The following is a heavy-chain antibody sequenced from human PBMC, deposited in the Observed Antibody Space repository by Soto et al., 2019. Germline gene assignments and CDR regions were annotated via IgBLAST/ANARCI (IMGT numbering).Heavy chain of an antibody. D-gene: IGHD3-9*01. Sequence: PGGSLRLYCPGPGFTFSRYAMSWVRQAPGKGLEWVSAISGSGGSTYYADSVKGRFTISRDNSKNTLYLQMNSLRAEDTAVYYCAKSFRAVSGFLDYWGQGTLVTVSS. V-gene: IGHV3-23*01. J-gene: IGHJ4*02. CDR2: ISGSGGST. CDR3: AKSFRAVSGFLDY. CDR1: GFTFSRYA.